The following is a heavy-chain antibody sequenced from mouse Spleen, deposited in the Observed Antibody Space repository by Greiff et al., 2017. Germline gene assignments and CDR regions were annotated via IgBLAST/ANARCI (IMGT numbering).Heavy chain of an antibody. J-gene: IGHJ4*01. D-gene: IGHD1-1*01. CDR2: ISSGGGNT. CDR3: ARHWGTTVVAGAMDY. V-gene: IGHV5-9*04. Sequence: EVKLEESGGGLVKLGGSLKLSCAASGFTFSSYAMSWVRQTPEKRLEWVATISSGGGNTYYPDSVKGRFTISRDNAKNTLYLQMSSLKSEDTAMYYCARHWGTTVVAGAMDYWGQGTSVTVSS. CDR1: GFTFSSYA.